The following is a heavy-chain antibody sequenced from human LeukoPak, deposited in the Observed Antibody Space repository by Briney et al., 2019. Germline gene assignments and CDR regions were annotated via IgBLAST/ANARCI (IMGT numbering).Heavy chain of an antibody. D-gene: IGHD3-22*01. CDR2: IIPILGIA. CDR1: GGTFSSYT. Sequence: SVKVSCKASGGTFSSYTISWVRQAPGQGLEWMGRIIPILGIANYAQKFQGRVTITADKSTSTAYMELSSLRSEDTAVYYCARGGPHYYDSSGYYFDPWGQGTLVTVSS. CDR3: ARGGPHYYDSSGYYFDP. V-gene: IGHV1-69*02. J-gene: IGHJ5*02.